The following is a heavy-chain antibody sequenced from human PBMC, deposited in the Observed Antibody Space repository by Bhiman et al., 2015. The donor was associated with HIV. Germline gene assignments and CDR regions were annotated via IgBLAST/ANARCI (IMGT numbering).Heavy chain of an antibody. Sequence: EVQLLESGGGLVQPGGSLRLSCAASGFTFSSYAMSWVRQAPGKGLEWVSAISDSGGSTYYADSVRGRFTISRDNSKNTLYLQMDSLRTEDTAVYYCARNHRSSNWLGIFYYYMDVWGKGTTVTVSS. J-gene: IGHJ6*03. CDR1: GFTFSSYA. CDR2: ISDSGGST. CDR3: ARNHRSSNWLGIFYYYMDV. V-gene: IGHV3-23*01. D-gene: IGHD4-11*01.